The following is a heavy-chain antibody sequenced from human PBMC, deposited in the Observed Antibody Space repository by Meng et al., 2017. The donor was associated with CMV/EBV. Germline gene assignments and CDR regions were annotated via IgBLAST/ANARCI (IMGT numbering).Heavy chain of an antibody. Sequence: GESLKISCTMSGLPFNTSGMHWVRQAPGKGLEWLAFIRYDGNDKYYADSVKGRFTISRDNSKSTLSLQLNSLRPEDTAMFYCAKGPYCSTTTCSRLQYYLDYWGQGVLVTVSS. D-gene: IGHD2-2*01. J-gene: IGHJ4*02. CDR1: GLPFNTSG. CDR2: IRYDGNDK. V-gene: IGHV3-30*02. CDR3: AKGPYCSTTTCSRLQYYLDY.